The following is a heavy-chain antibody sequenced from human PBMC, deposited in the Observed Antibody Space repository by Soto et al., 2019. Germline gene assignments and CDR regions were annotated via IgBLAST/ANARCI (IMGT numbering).Heavy chain of an antibody. CDR1: GFSLTTSGVG. J-gene: IGHJ4*02. Sequence: QITLKESGPTLVKPTQTLTLTCTFSGFSLTTSGVGVGWIRQPPGKALEWLALIYWDDDKRYSPSLKRRLTITKDTSKHQVVLTMTNIDPVDTAPYYCAHMGGARFDYWGQGTLVTVSS. V-gene: IGHV2-5*02. CDR2: IYWDDDK. D-gene: IGHD3-16*01. CDR3: AHMGGARFDY.